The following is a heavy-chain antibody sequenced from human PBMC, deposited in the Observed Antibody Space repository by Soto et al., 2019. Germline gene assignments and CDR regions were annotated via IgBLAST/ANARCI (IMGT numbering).Heavy chain of an antibody. J-gene: IGHJ4*02. CDR1: GYTFTSYG. D-gene: IGHD2-15*01. Sequence: ASVKVSCKASGYTFTSYGISWVRQAPGQGLEWMGWISAYNGNTNYAQKLQGRVTMTTDTSTSTAYKELRSLRSDDTAVYYCARDRLGYCSGGSCSLTYWGQGTRVTVSS. V-gene: IGHV1-18*04. CDR2: ISAYNGNT. CDR3: ARDRLGYCSGGSCSLTY.